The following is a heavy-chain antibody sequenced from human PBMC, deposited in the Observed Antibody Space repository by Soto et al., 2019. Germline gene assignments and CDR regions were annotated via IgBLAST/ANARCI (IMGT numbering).Heavy chain of an antibody. CDR2: ISGTGVNT. Sequence: GGSLRLSCAASGFTFSSNAMTWVRQAPGKGLEWVSGISGTGVNTYYADSVKGRFTISRDNSKNTLYLQMNSLRADDTAVYYCAQTPTYYDFWSVLHHWGQGTLVTVSS. CDR1: GFTFSSNA. V-gene: IGHV3-23*01. J-gene: IGHJ1*01. CDR3: AQTPTYYDFWSVLHH. D-gene: IGHD3-3*01.